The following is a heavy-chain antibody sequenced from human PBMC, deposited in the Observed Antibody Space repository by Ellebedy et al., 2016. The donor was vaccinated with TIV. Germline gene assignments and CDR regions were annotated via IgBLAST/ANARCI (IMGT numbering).Heavy chain of an antibody. V-gene: IGHV3-30-3*01. J-gene: IGHJ4*02. D-gene: IGHD6-13*01. CDR3: ARGSSSRGYFDS. CDR2: ISHDGSNK. CDR1: GFTFSYYS. Sequence: GGSLRLSXAASGFTFSYYSMHWVRQAPGKWLEWVAVISHDGSNKYHAESVKGRFTISRDDSKNTLYLQMNTLRTEDTALYFCARGSSSRGYFDSWGQGTLVTVSS.